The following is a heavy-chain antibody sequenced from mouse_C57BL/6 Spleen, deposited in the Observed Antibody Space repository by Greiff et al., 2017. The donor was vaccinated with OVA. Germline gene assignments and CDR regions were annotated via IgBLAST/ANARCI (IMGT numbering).Heavy chain of an antibody. V-gene: IGHV1-69*01. CDR3: ARKTTAVYYFDY. J-gene: IGHJ2*01. CDR2: IDPSDSYT. CDR1: GYTFTSYW. D-gene: IGHD1-1*01. Sequence: QVQLQQPGAELVMPGASVKLSCKASGYTFTSYWMHWVMQRPGQGLEWIGEIDPSDSYTNYNQKFKGKSTLTVDKSSSTAYMQLSSLTSEDSAVYYCARKTTAVYYFDYWGQGTTLTVSS.